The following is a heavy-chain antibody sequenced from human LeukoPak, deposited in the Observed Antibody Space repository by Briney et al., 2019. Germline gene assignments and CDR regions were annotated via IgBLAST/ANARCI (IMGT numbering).Heavy chain of an antibody. CDR2: IYHSGST. CDR1: GCSISSSNW. CDR3: ARNTYYYGMDV. V-gene: IGHV4-4*02. J-gene: IGHJ6*02. Sequence: SETLSLTCAVSGCSISSSNWWNWVRQPPGKGMEWIGEIYHSGSTNYNPSLKSRVTISVDKSKNQFSLKLSSVTAADTAVYYCARNTYYYGMDVWGQGTTVTVSS.